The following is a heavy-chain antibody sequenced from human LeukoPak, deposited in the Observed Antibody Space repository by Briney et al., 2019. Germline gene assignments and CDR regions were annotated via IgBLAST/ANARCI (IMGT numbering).Heavy chain of an antibody. CDR1: GGSFSGYY. CDR2: INHSGST. CDR3: ARGLEYSSPYY. Sequence: KPSETLSLTCAVYGGSFSGYYWSWIRQPPGKGLEWIGEINHSGSTNYNPSLKGRVTISVDTSKNQFSPKLSSVTAADTAVYYCARGLEYSSPYYWGQGTLVTVSS. D-gene: IGHD6-6*01. J-gene: IGHJ4*02. V-gene: IGHV4-34*01.